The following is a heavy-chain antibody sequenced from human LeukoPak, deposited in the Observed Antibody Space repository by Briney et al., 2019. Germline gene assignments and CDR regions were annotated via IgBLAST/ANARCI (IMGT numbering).Heavy chain of an antibody. CDR1: GFTFSSYE. D-gene: IGHD3-22*01. V-gene: IGHV4-39*07. Sequence: PGGSLRLSCAASGFTFSSYEMNWVRQPPGKGLEWIGSIYYSGSTYYNPSLKSRVTISVDTSKNQFSLKLSSVTAADTAVYYCARGTNSGYPFDYWGQGTLATVSS. J-gene: IGHJ4*02. CDR3: ARGTNSGYPFDY. CDR2: IYYSGST.